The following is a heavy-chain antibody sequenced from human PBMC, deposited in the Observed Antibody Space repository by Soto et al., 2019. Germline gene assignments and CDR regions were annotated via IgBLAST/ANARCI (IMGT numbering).Heavy chain of an antibody. Sequence: SETLSLTCAVYGGSFSGYYWSWIRQPPGKGLEWIGEINHSGSTNYNPSLKSRVTISGDTSKNQLSLKLSCVTAADTAVYYCARVPIGCSSWYRPYYYYYGMDVWGKGTTVTVSS. D-gene: IGHD6-13*01. CDR2: INHSGST. J-gene: IGHJ6*04. CDR1: GGSFSGYY. CDR3: ARVPIGCSSWYRPYYYYYGMDV. V-gene: IGHV4-34*01.